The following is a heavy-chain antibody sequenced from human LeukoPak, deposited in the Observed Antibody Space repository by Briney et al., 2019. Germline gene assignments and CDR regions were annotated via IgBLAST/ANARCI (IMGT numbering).Heavy chain of an antibody. CDR1: GYTFTSYG. CDR3: ARDPDSYDFWSDYHAFDI. J-gene: IGHJ3*02. D-gene: IGHD3-3*01. CDR2: ISAYNGNT. Sequence: ASVKVSCKASGYTFTSYGISWVRQAPGQGLEWMGWISAYNGNTNYAQKLQGRVTMTTDTSTSTAYMELRSLRSDDTAVYYCARDPDSYDFWSDYHAFDIWGQGTMVTVSS. V-gene: IGHV1-18*01.